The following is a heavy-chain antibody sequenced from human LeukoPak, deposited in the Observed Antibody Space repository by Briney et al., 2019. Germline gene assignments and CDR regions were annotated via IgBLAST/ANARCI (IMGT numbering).Heavy chain of an antibody. CDR2: MNPDSGNT. J-gene: IGHJ6*03. Sequence: ASVKVSCKASGYTFTSYDINWVRQATGQGLEWMGWMNPDSGNTGYAQKSQGRVTMTRNTSISTAYMELSSLRSEDTAVYYCARGPQGITIFGVGRPAYYYYMDVWGKGTTVTVSS. D-gene: IGHD3-3*01. CDR3: ARGPQGITIFGVGRPAYYYYMDV. V-gene: IGHV1-8*01. CDR1: GYTFTSYD.